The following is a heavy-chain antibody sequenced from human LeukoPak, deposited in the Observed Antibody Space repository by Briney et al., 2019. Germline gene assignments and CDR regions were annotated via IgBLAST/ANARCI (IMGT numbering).Heavy chain of an antibody. D-gene: IGHD1-1*01. CDR2: ISGSSDNT. V-gene: IGHV3-23*01. Sequence: QTGGSLRLSCAASGFIFSIYAMSWVRQAPGKGLEWVSTISGSSDNTYYADSVKGRFTITRDNSKNTLYLQMNSLRAEDTAVYYCAKDQSRYNLHYFDYWGQGTLVTVSS. CDR3: AKDQSRYNLHYFDY. CDR1: GFIFSIYA. J-gene: IGHJ4*02.